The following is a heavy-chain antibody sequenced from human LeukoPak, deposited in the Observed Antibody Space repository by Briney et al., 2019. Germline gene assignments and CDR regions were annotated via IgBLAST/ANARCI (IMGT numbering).Heavy chain of an antibody. V-gene: IGHV3-23*01. J-gene: IGHJ4*02. CDR1: GFTFSSYA. D-gene: IGHD3-10*01. Sequence: GGSLRLSCAASGFTFSSYAMSWVRQAPGKGLEWVSTISGSGGSIYYADSVKGRFTISRDNSKNTLYLQMNSLKDEDTAVYYCARDGSGRDFSLDYWGQGTLVTVSS. CDR3: ARDGSGRDFSLDY. CDR2: ISGSGGSI.